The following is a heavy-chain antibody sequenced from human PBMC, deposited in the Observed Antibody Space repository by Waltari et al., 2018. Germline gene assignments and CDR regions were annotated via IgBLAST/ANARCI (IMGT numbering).Heavy chain of an antibody. D-gene: IGHD2-8*01. CDR3: ARGAAEWNYGMDV. Sequence: QVQLQQWGAGLLKPSETLSLTCAVYGGSFSGYYWSWIRQPPGKGLEWIGEINHSGSTNYNPSLKSRVTISVDTSKNQFSLKLSSVTAADTAVYYCARGAAEWNYGMDVWGQGTTVTVSS. CDR2: INHSGST. CDR1: GGSFSGYY. V-gene: IGHV4-34*01. J-gene: IGHJ6*02.